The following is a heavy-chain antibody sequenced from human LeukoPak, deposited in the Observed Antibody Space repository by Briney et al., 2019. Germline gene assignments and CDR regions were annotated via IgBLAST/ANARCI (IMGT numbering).Heavy chain of an antibody. D-gene: IGHD3-22*01. Sequence: GGSLRLSCAASGFTFSHSAMNWVRQGPDKGLEWVAYIGTGGSLIVYADSVRGRFTISRDDAQNSAYLQMNSLRAEDTAMYYCAKVHSPYYYDSSGYSGYWGQGTLVTVSS. CDR2: IGTGGSLI. V-gene: IGHV3-48*01. CDR3: AKVHSPYYYDSSGYSGY. CDR1: GFTFSHSA. J-gene: IGHJ4*02.